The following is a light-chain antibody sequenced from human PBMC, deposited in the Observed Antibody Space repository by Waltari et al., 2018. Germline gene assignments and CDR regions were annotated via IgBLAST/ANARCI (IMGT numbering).Light chain of an antibody. Sequence: DVVMTQTPLALSVTPGQPASISCKSSQSLLHSDGKTHLYWYLQKPGQPPQLLIYEVSNRFSGVPDRFSGSGSGTDFTLTISSLQAEDVAVYYCQQYYNIPWTFGQGTKVEIK. CDR3: QQYYNIPWT. V-gene: IGKV2D-29*01. J-gene: IGKJ1*01. CDR1: QSLLHSDGKTH. CDR2: EVS.